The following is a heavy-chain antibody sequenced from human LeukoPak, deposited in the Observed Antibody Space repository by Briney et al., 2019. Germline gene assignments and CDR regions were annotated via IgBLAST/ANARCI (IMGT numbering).Heavy chain of an antibody. V-gene: IGHV4-4*07. J-gene: IGHJ4*02. CDR1: GGSISSYY. CDR2: IYTSGST. Sequence: PSETLSLTCTVSGGSISSYYWSWIRQPAGKGLEWIGRIYTSGSTNYNPSLKSRVTTSVDTSKNQFSLKLSSVTAADTAVYYCARTREEYSSGWYYFDYWGQGTLVTVSS. CDR3: ARTREEYSSGWYYFDY. D-gene: IGHD6-19*01.